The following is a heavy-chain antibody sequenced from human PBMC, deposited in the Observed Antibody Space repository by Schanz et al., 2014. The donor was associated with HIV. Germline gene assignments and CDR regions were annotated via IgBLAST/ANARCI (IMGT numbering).Heavy chain of an antibody. Sequence: QVQLVQSGAELKKPGASVRVSCKTSGYRFINFDVNWVRQAPGQGLEWMGGLIPSFRLRTYAQKFQGRVTMTTDTPTSTAYMELRSLTSDDTAVYYCARGQGWGATAFKFDSWGQGTLVTVSS. J-gene: IGHJ5*01. CDR3: ARGQGWGATAFKFDS. CDR1: GYRFINFD. D-gene: IGHD1-26*01. V-gene: IGHV1-69*10. CDR2: LIPSFRLR.